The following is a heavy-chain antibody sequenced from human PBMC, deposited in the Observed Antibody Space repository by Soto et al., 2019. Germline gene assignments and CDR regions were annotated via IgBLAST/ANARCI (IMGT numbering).Heavy chain of an antibody. CDR2: ISISGNT. V-gene: IGHV4-59*01. Sequence: SETLSLTCTVSGGSISSDFWSWIRQPPGKGLEWIGYISISGNTDYSPSLKSRATISADTSRNQFSLKLRSVNTEDTAVYYCAKGFGTYWAFDYWGQGTLVTVSS. CDR1: GGSISSDF. D-gene: IGHD1-26*01. CDR3: AKGFGTYWAFDY. J-gene: IGHJ4*02.